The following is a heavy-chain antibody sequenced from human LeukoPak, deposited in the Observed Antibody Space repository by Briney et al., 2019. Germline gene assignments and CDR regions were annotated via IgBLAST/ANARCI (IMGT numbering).Heavy chain of an antibody. J-gene: IGHJ4*02. V-gene: IGHV4-59*01. D-gene: IGHD6-19*01. CDR3: ARDYVYGSLYYFDY. CDR1: GGSICSAY. Sequence: SETLSLTSTVSGGSICSAYWSWLPPRPGQGGEWGGHIYYSRGTNYNTSLKRRATISVDTSKSQFSLLLSSVTAADTSVYYCARDYVYGSLYYFDYWGQGTLVTVS. CDR2: IYYSRGT.